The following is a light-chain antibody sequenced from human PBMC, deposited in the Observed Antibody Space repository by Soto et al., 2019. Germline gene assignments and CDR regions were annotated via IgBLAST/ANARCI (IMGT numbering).Light chain of an antibody. V-gene: IGKV3-20*01. J-gene: IGKJ1*01. CDR3: QQYNNYRT. CDR2: GAS. Sequence: EIVLTQSPGTLSLSPGERATLSCRASQSVSSSYLAWYQQKPGQAPRLLIYGASSRATGIPDRFSGSGSGTEFTLTISSLQPDDFATYYCQQYNNYRTFGQGTKVDIK. CDR1: QSVSSSY.